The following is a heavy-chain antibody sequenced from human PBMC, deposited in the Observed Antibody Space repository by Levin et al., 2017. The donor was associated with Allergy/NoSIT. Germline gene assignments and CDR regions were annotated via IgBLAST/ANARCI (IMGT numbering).Heavy chain of an antibody. CDR2: IYYSGST. CDR1: GGSISSSSYY. D-gene: IGHD5-24*01. J-gene: IGHJ4*02. V-gene: IGHV4-39*01. CDR3: ATLRDGYNVDY. Sequence: KASETLSLTCTVSGGSISSSSYYWGWIRQPPGKGLEWIGSIYYSGSTYYNPSLKSRVTISVDTSKNQFSLKLSSVTAADTAVYYCATLRDGYNVDYWGQGTLVTVSS.